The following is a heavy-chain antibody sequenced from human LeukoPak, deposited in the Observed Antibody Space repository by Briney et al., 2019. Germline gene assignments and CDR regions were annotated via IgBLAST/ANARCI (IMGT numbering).Heavy chain of an antibody. CDR1: GFTFSSYE. CDR3: AKDPSYCSGGSCPLDY. D-gene: IGHD2-15*01. Sequence: GGSLRLSCAASGFTFSSYEMNWVRQAPGKGLEWVAVISFDGSNKYYADSVKGRFTISRDNSKKTLYLQMNSLRVEDTAVYYCAKDPSYCSGGSCPLDYWGQGTLVTVSS. J-gene: IGHJ4*02. V-gene: IGHV3-30*18. CDR2: ISFDGSNK.